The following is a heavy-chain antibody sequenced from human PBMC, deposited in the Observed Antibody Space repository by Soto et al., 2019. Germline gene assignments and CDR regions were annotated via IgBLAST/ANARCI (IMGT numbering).Heavy chain of an antibody. V-gene: IGHV4-59*01. Sequence: SETLSLTCTVSGGSISSYYWSWIRQPPGKGLEWIGYIYYSGSTNYNPSLKSRVTISVDTSKNQFSLKLSSVTAADTAVYYCARDQGDGYNYYYFDYWGQGTLVTVSS. CDR2: IYYSGST. CDR3: ARDQGDGYNYYYFDY. J-gene: IGHJ4*02. CDR1: GGSISSYY. D-gene: IGHD5-12*01.